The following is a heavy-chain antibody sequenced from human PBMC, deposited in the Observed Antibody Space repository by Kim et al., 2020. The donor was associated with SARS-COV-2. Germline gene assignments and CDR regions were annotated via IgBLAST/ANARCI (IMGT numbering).Heavy chain of an antibody. CDR3: AVNTGIAAAALEG. CDR1: GFTFSDYY. Sequence: GGSLRLSCAASGFTFSDYYMSWIRQAPGKGLEWVSYISSSSSYTNYADSVKGRFTISRDNAKNSLYLQMNSLGAEDTAVYYCAVNTGIAAAALEGWGQGTLVTVSS. V-gene: IGHV3-11*03. D-gene: IGHD6-13*01. CDR2: ISSSSSYT. J-gene: IGHJ4*02.